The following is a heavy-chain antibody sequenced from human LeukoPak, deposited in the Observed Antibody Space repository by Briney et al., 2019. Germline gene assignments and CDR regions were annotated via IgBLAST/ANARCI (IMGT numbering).Heavy chain of an antibody. CDR1: GFTLRNYA. V-gene: IGHV3-23*01. CDR2: ISGSGGNI. D-gene: IGHD3-9*01. CDR3: AKDTSDILTGYYLGGYFDY. Sequence: GGSLRLSCATSGFTLRNYAMNWVRQAPGKGLEWVSTISGSGGNIFYADSVKGRFTISRDNSKNTLSLQMNSLRVEDTAVYYCAKDTSDILTGYYLGGYFDYWGQGTLVTVSS. J-gene: IGHJ4*02.